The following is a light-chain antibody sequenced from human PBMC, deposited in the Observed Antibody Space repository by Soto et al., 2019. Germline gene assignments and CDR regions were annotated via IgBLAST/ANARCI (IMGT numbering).Light chain of an antibody. J-gene: IGKJ1*01. CDR3: QQYNDWPRT. CDR2: GAS. CDR1: QRVSSNN. Sequence: EIVLTQSPGTLSLSPGERATLSCRASQRVSSNNLAWYQQKLGQAPRLLIHGASRRATGIPDRFSGSGSGTEFTLTISSLQSEDFAVYYCQQYNDWPRTFGQGTKVDIK. V-gene: IGKV3D-15*01.